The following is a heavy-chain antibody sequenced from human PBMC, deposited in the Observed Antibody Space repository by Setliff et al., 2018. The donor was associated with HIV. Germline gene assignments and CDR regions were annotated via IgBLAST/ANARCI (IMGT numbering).Heavy chain of an antibody. CDR1: GYTFTDYY. D-gene: IGHD6-6*01. V-gene: IGHV1-69*05. CDR2: IIPIFGTT. J-gene: IGHJ6*03. CDR3: ARVYNIEYSSSSAYYYYMDV. Sequence: SVKVSCKASGYTFTDYYIHWVRQAPGQGLEWMGGIIPIFGTTNYAQKFQGRVTITTDESTTTAYMELSSLRSEDTALYYCARVYNIEYSSSSAYYYYMDVWGKGTTVTVS.